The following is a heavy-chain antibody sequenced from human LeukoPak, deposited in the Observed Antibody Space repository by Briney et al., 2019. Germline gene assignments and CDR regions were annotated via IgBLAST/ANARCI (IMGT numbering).Heavy chain of an antibody. J-gene: IGHJ4*02. D-gene: IGHD1-14*01. Sequence: PGGSLRLSCAASGFTFNSYWMHWVRQAPGKGLVWVSRINNDGSGSSYADPVKGRFTISRDNAKNTLYLQMDSLRAEDTAVYYCARGRYTQEWGQGTLVTVSS. CDR2: INNDGSGS. V-gene: IGHV3-74*01. CDR1: GFTFNSYW. CDR3: ARGRYTQE.